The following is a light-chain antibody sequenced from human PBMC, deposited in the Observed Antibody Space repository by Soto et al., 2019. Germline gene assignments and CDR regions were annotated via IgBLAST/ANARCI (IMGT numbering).Light chain of an antibody. CDR3: QQYYSYPIT. Sequence: DIHMTQSPSSLSASVGDRFTITCRASQSIRSYLNWYQQKPGKAPKLLIYAASTLQSGVPSRFRGSGSGTDFTLTISCLQSEDFATYYCQQYYSYPITFGQGTRLEIK. V-gene: IGKV1-39*01. J-gene: IGKJ5*01. CDR2: AAS. CDR1: QSIRSY.